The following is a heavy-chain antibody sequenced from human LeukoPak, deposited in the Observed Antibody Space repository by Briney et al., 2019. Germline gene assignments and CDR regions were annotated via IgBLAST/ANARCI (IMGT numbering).Heavy chain of an antibody. D-gene: IGHD3-3*01. Sequence: PGGSLRLSCAASGFTFSSYGMHWVRQAPGKGLEWVAVIWYGGSNKYYADSVKGRFTISRDNSKNTLYLQMNSLRAEDTAVYYCAKGGAYDFWSGYSNYYYYYMDVWGKGTTVTVSS. J-gene: IGHJ6*03. CDR2: IWYGGSNK. CDR3: AKGGAYDFWSGYSNYYYYYMDV. V-gene: IGHV3-33*06. CDR1: GFTFSSYG.